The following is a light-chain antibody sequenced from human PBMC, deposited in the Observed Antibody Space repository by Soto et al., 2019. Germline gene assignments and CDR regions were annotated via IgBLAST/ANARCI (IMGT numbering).Light chain of an antibody. CDR3: SSYTSSSTLCV. J-gene: IGLJ1*01. V-gene: IGLV2-14*01. Sequence: QSFLPPSASLSGSPCQAITISCAGTSSDVGGYNYVSWYQQHPGKAPKLIIYEVRNRPSWVSNRFSGSKYGNRASLTISGLQAEDEADYYCSSYTSSSTLCVFGTGTKVTVL. CDR1: SSDVGGYNY. CDR2: EVR.